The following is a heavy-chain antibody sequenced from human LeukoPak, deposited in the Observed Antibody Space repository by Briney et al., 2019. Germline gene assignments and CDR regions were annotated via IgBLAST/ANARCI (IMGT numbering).Heavy chain of an antibody. J-gene: IGHJ4*02. CDR2: IGSSTYI. V-gene: IGHV3-21*01. CDR3: ARLYASSWYSFDY. D-gene: IGHD6-13*01. Sequence: PGGSLRLFCAASGFTFSSYSMNWVRQAPGKGLEWVSSIGSSTYIHYADSVKGRFTISRDNAKNSLYLQMNSLRAEDTAVYYCARLYASSWYSFDYWGQGTLVTVSS. CDR1: GFTFSSYS.